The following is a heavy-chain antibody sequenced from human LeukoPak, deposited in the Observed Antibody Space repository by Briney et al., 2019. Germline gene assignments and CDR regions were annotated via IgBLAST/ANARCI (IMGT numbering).Heavy chain of an antibody. Sequence: GVSLSLSCAASGFTLSISCMIWARQSPGKGLEGVANIKQDGNEKYYVDSVKGRFTISRDTAKNSLFIQMNSLRVEDTAMYYCARGSYSRGGSFDYWGQGTPVTVSS. V-gene: IGHV3-7*01. CDR2: IKQDGNEK. J-gene: IGHJ4*02. CDR3: ARGSYSRGGSFDY. CDR1: GFTLSISC. D-gene: IGHD6-13*01.